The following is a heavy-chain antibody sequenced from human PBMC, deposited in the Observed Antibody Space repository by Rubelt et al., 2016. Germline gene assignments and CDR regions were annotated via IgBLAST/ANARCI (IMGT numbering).Heavy chain of an antibody. CDR1: GGSISAYY. CDR2: IYYSGST. D-gene: IGHD5-12*01. J-gene: IGHJ6*02. V-gene: IGHV4-59*01. CDR3: ARDKGRGYSGYDYYYYYGMDV. Sequence: QVQLQESGPGLVKPSETLSPTCTVSGGSISAYYWSWIRQPPGKGLEWIGYIYYSGSTNYNPSLKSRVTLSVDTSKNQFSLKLSSVTAADTAVYYCARDKGRGYSGYDYYYYYGMDVWGQGTTVTVSS.